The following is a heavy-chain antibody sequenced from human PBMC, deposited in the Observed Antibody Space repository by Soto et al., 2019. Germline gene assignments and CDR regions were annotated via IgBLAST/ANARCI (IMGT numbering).Heavy chain of an antibody. D-gene: IGHD4-17*01. Sequence: PSETLSLTCSVSGASITSYYWSWIRQSAGEGLQWIGRVCARGATNYNPSLKSRVSISGDTSKNQISLKLTSVTAADTAVYYCARSSGDDFFYYGMDVWGHGTTVTVSS. J-gene: IGHJ6*02. CDR2: VCARGAT. V-gene: IGHV4-59*10. CDR1: GASITSYY. CDR3: ARSSGDDFFYYGMDV.